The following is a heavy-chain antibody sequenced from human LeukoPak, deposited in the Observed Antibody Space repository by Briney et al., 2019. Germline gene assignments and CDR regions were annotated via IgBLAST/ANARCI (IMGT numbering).Heavy chain of an antibody. CDR1: GFTFSSYG. CDR2: ILNDGSQE. CDR3: ARDDALGDNALDI. D-gene: IGHD3-16*01. V-gene: IGHV3-33*01. J-gene: IGHJ3*02. Sequence: PGGSLRLSCAASGFTFSSYGMHRVRQAPGKGLEWVAVILNDGSQEKYADSVKGRFTISRDNSKNTLFLQMNSLRAEDTAVYYCARDDALGDNALDIWAKGQWSPSL.